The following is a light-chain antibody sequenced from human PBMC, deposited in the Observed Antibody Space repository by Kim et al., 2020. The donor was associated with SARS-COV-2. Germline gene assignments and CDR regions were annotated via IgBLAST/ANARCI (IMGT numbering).Light chain of an antibody. CDR1: KLGDKY. V-gene: IGLV3-1*01. Sequence: GTPGQTASITCSGDKLGDKYACWYQQKPGQSPVLVIYQDSKRPSGIPERFSGSNSGNTATLTISGTQAMDEADYYCQAWDSSTAVFGGGTQLTVL. CDR2: QDS. J-gene: IGLJ2*01. CDR3: QAWDSSTAV.